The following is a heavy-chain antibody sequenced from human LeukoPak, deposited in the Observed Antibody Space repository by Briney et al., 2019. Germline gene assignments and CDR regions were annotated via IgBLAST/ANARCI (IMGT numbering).Heavy chain of an antibody. D-gene: IGHD1-26*01. J-gene: IGHJ4*02. Sequence: GGSLRLSCAASGFPFDDYAMHWVRQAPGKGLEWVSGITWNSDDMAYADSVKGRFTISRDNSKNTLYLQMNSLRAEDTAVYYCAKDGVGADRKGAFDYWGQGTLVTVSS. V-gene: IGHV3-9*01. CDR3: AKDGVGADRKGAFDY. CDR2: ITWNSDDM. CDR1: GFPFDDYA.